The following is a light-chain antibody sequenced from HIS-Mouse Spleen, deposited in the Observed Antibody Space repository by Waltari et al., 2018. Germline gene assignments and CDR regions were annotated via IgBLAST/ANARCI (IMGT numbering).Light chain of an antibody. V-gene: IGLV2-11*01. Sequence: QSALTQPRSVSGSPGQSVTISCTGTSSDVGGYNYVSWYQQHPGKAPQLMIYDVRNRPSGVPDRFSGSKSGHTASLTISWLQAEDEADYYCCSYAGSYTWVFGGGTKLTVL. CDR2: DVR. CDR1: SSDVGGYNY. CDR3: CSYAGSYTWV. J-gene: IGLJ3*02.